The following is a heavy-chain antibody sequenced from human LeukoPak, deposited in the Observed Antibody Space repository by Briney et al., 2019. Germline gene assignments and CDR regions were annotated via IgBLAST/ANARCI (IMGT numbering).Heavy chain of an antibody. CDR3: ARNEYASGIFDY. CDR2: MTPNSCNT. CDR1: GYSFTNYD. D-gene: IGHD3-10*01. J-gene: IGHJ4*02. V-gene: IGHV1-8*01. Sequence: ASVKVSCKASGYSFTNYDINWVRQAAGQGLEWVGWMTPNSCNTGYAQKFQGRITMTRDISISTAYLELSSLTSEDTAVYYCARNEYASGIFDYWGQRVLVTVSP.